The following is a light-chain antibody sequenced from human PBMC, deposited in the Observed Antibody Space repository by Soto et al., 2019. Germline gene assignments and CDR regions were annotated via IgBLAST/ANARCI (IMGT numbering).Light chain of an antibody. CDR3: HQSYSTPDT. J-gene: IGKJ2*01. V-gene: IGKV1-39*01. Sequence: DIPMTQSPSSLSASVGDRVTITCRASQYINSYLNWYQQKPGKAPKLLIYTASNLQSGVPSRFSGSGSGTDFTLAISSLQAGDLATYYCHQSYSTPDTFGQGTKLEI. CDR2: TAS. CDR1: QYINSY.